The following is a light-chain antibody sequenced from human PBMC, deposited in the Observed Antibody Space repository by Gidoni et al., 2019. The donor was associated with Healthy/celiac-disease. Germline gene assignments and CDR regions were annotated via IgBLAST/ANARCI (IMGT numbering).Light chain of an antibody. Sequence: AIRMTQSPSSFSASTGDRVTITCRASQGISSYLAWYQQKPGKAPKLLIYAASTLQSGVPSRFSGSGSGTDFTLTISCLQSEDFATYYFQQYYSYPFTFXGXTKVEIK. J-gene: IGKJ4*01. CDR1: QGISSY. CDR2: AAS. V-gene: IGKV1-8*01. CDR3: QQYYSYPFT.